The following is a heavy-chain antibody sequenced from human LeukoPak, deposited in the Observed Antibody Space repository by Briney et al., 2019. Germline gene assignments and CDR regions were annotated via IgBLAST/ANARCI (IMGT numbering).Heavy chain of an antibody. V-gene: IGHV1-69-2*01. CDR2: VDPEDGET. Sequence: EASVKVSCKASGYTFTGYYMHWVQQAPGKGLEWMGLVDPEDGETIYAEKFQGRVTITADTSTDTAYMELSSLRSEDTAVYYCATCSSTSCHNWNPPDYWGQGTLVTVSS. CDR1: GYTFTGYY. CDR3: ATCSSTSCHNWNPPDY. D-gene: IGHD2-2*02. J-gene: IGHJ4*02.